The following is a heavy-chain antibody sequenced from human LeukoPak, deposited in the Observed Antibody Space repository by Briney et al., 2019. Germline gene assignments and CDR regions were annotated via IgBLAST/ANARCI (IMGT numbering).Heavy chain of an antibody. V-gene: IGHV3-30*03. Sequence: GGSLRLSCAASGFTFSSYGMHWVRQAPGKGLEWVAVISHDGGNKYYADSVKGRFTISRDNSKNTLYLQMNSLRAEDTAVYYCSGYNWFDPWGQGTLVTVSS. J-gene: IGHJ5*02. D-gene: IGHD3-22*01. CDR3: SGYNWFDP. CDR2: ISHDGGNK. CDR1: GFTFSSYG.